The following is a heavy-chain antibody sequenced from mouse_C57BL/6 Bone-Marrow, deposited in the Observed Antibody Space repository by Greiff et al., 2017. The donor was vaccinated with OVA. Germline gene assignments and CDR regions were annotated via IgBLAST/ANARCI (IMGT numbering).Heavy chain of an antibody. V-gene: IGHV1-82*01. J-gene: IGHJ4*01. CDR2: IYPGDGDT. CDR1: GYAFSSSW. Sequence: QVQLQQSGPELVKPGASVKISCKASGYAFSSSWMNWVKQRPGKGLEWIGRIYPGDGDTNYNGKFKGKATLTVDKSSSTAYMPLSSLTSEDAAVYFCSRGTTGYAMDYWGQGTSVTVSS. D-gene: IGHD1-1*01. CDR3: SRGTTGYAMDY.